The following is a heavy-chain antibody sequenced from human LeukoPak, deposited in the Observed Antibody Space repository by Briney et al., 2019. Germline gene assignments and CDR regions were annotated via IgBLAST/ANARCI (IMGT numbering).Heavy chain of an antibody. CDR2: IHPSDSDT. CDR3: ARQFFGELTSFFDY. J-gene: IGHJ4*02. Sequence: KYGESLKISCKGSGYSFTSYWIVWVRQMPGKGLEWMGLIHPSDSDTRYSPSFQGQVTISADKSISTAYLQWSSLKASDTAMYYCARQFFGELTSFFDYWGQGTLVTVSS. D-gene: IGHD3-10*01. V-gene: IGHV5-51*01. CDR1: GYSFTSYW.